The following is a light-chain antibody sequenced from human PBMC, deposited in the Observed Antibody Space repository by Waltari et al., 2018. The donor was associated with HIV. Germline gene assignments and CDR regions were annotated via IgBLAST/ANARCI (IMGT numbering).Light chain of an antibody. CDR3: LQNHRVPLT. CDR1: QDLSFF. CDR2: SAS. V-gene: IGKV1-39*01. Sequence: DVQMTQSPSFLSAFVGDRVTITCRTSQDLSFFLNWYQQKPGQAPELLISSASRWQSGVPSRFRGSGSETYFTLTIISLQPEDFATYYCLQNHRVPLTFGPGTKVDIK. J-gene: IGKJ3*01.